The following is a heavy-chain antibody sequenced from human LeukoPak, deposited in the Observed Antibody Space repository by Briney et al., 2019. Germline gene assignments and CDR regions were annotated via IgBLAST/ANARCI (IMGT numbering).Heavy chain of an antibody. D-gene: IGHD3-3*01. J-gene: IGHJ5*02. CDR1: GGTFSSYA. Sequence: SVKVSCKASGGTFSSYAISWVRQAPGQGLEWMGGIIPIFGTANYAQKFRGRVTITTDESTSTAYMELSSLRSEDTAVYYCAMSTVGLAPTKYYDFWSGYTWFDPWGQGTLVTVSS. CDR3: AMSTVGLAPTKYYDFWSGYTWFDP. V-gene: IGHV1-69*05. CDR2: IIPIFGTA.